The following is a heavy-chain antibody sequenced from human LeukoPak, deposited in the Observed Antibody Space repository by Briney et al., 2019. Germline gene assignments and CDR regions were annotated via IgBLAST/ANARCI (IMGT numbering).Heavy chain of an antibody. D-gene: IGHD1-26*01. CDR2: VFYPGST. CDR3: ARENSGSYRQFDY. V-gene: IGHV4-59*11. CDR1: GGPIDRHY. Sequence: SETLSLTCTVSGGPIDRHYWSWIRQPPGKGLEWIGYVFYPGSTNYNPSLKSRVTMSVDTSKNQFSLKLNSVTAADTAAYYCARENSGSYRQFDYWGQGTLVTVSS. J-gene: IGHJ4*02.